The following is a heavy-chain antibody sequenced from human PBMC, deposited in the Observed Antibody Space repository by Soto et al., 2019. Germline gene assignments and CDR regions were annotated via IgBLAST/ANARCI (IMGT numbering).Heavy chain of an antibody. Sequence: SETLSLTCAVYGGSFSGYYWSWIRQPPGKGLEWIGEINHSGSTNYNPSLKSRVTISVDTSKNQFSLKLSSVTAADTAVYYCARGDRWLLDYYYGMDVWGQGTTVTVSS. V-gene: IGHV4-34*01. CDR2: INHSGST. CDR3: ARGDRWLLDYYYGMDV. CDR1: GGSFSGYY. D-gene: IGHD3-22*01. J-gene: IGHJ6*02.